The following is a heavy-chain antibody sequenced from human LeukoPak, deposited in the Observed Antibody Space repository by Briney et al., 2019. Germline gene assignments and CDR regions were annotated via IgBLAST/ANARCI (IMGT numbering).Heavy chain of an antibody. CDR3: ARRVGATSPRFDY. V-gene: IGHV4-38-2*01. J-gene: IGHJ4*02. Sequence: SETLSLTCAVSGYSISSGYYWGWIRQPPGKGLEWIGSIYHSGSTYYNPSLKSRVTISGDTSKNQFSLKLSSVTAADTAVYYCARRVGATSPRFDYWGQGTLVTVSS. CDR1: GYSISSGYY. CDR2: IYHSGST. D-gene: IGHD1-26*01.